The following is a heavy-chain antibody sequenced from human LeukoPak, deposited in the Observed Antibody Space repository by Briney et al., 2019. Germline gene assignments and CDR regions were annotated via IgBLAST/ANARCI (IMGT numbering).Heavy chain of an antibody. CDR2: IYSGGST. D-gene: IGHD2-15*01. V-gene: IGHV3-53*01. CDR1: GFTFSSFT. Sequence: GGSLRLSCAASGFTFSSFTMHWVRQAPGKGLEWVSVIYSGGSTYYADSVKGRFTISRDNSKNTLYLQMNSLRAEDTAVYYCAREVGYCSGGSCYWEGNWFDPWGQGTLVTVSS. J-gene: IGHJ5*02. CDR3: AREVGYCSGGSCYWEGNWFDP.